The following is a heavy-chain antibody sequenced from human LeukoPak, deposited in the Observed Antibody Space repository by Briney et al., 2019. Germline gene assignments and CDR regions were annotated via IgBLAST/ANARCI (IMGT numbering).Heavy chain of an antibody. D-gene: IGHD6-13*01. CDR3: AKRSAAAGGGY. CDR1: GFTFSSYS. J-gene: IGHJ4*02. CDR2: ISGSGGST. Sequence: GGSLRLSCAASGFTFSSYSMNWVRQAPGKGLEWVSAISGSGGSTYYADSVKGRFTISRDNSKNTLYLQMNSLRAEDTAVYYCAKRSAAAGGGYWGQGTLVTVSS. V-gene: IGHV3-23*01.